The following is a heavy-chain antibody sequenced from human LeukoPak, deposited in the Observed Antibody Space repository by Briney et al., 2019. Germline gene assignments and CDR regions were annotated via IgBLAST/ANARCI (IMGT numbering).Heavy chain of an antibody. Sequence: PGGSLRLSCAASGFTFSSYWMSWVRQAPGKGLEWVANIKQDGSEKYYVDSVKGRFTISRDNAKNSLYLQMNSLRAEDTAVYYCARGGIYDFWSGYYAYYFDYWGQGTLVTVSS. CDR1: GFTFSSYW. CDR3: ARGGIYDFWSGYYAYYFDY. D-gene: IGHD3-3*01. V-gene: IGHV3-7*04. J-gene: IGHJ4*02. CDR2: IKQDGSEK.